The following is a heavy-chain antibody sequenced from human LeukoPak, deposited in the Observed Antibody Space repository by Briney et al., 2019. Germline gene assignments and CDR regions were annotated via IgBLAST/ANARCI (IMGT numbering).Heavy chain of an antibody. CDR2: IYHSGIT. D-gene: IGHD2-15*01. V-gene: IGHV4-38-2*01. J-gene: IGHJ4*02. Sequence: SETLSLTCAVSGYSISSGYYWGWIRQPPGKWREWIGSIYHSGITYYNPSLKSRVTISVDTSKNQFSPKLSSVTAADPAVYYCASAWWVAGGYFDYWGQGTLVTVSS. CDR1: GYSISSGYY. CDR3: ASAWWVAGGYFDY.